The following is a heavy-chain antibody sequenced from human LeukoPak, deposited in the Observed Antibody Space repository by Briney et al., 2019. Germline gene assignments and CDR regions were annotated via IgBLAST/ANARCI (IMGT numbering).Heavy chain of an antibody. D-gene: IGHD6-6*01. V-gene: IGHV3-48*04. J-gene: IGHJ5*02. CDR1: GFTFSSYG. CDR2: ISSSGSTI. Sequence: GGSLRLSCAASGFTFSSYGMSWIRQAPGKGLEWVSYISSSGSTIYYADSVKGRFTISRDNAKNSLYLQMNSLRAEDTAVYYCARGPYSSSSLDNWFDPWGQGTLVTVSS. CDR3: ARGPYSSSSLDNWFDP.